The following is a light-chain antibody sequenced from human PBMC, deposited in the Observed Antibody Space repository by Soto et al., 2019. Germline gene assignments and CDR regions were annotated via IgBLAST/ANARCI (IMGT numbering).Light chain of an antibody. CDR1: QNMGIY. CDR3: QQRYYWYT. Sequence: EIVLTQSPATLSLSPGERATLSCRASQNMGIYLGWYQQKPGQAPRLLIYDASKRVTGIPTRFSGGGSGTDFTLTISSLEPEDSAVYYCQQRYYWYTLGQGTRLEIK. J-gene: IGKJ2*01. CDR2: DAS. V-gene: IGKV3-11*01.